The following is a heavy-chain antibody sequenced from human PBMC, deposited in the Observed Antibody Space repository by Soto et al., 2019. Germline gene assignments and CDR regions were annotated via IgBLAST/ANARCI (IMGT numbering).Heavy chain of an antibody. CDR3: AKATATGGGAFEI. D-gene: IGHD2-8*02. Sequence: GSLRLSCTVSGFNFSTKAMNWVRQAPGKGLAWVSTILVGGSTHYEDSVQGRFTISRDTSKNTVYLHMNSLTAGDTAVYYCAKATATGGGAFEIYGQGTMVTVSS. V-gene: IGHV3-23*01. CDR1: GFNFSTKA. CDR2: ILVGGST. J-gene: IGHJ3*02.